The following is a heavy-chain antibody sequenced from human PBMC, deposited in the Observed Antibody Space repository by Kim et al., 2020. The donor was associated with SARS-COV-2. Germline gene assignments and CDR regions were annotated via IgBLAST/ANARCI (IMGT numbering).Heavy chain of an antibody. CDR1: GFTFSGST. J-gene: IGHJ4*02. Sequence: GGSLRLSCAASGFTFSGSTIHWVRQASGKGLEWVGRIRSKSKSYATAYTESVKGRFTVSRDDSENTAYLQMNSLETDDTAVYYCTRLFGSEAAAGPYWGQGTLVTVSS. D-gene: IGHD6-13*01. V-gene: IGHV3-73*01. CDR3: TRLFGSEAAAGPY. CDR2: IRSKSKSYAT.